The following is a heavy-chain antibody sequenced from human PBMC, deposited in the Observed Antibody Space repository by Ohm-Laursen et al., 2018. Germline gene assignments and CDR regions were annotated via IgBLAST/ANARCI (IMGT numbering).Heavy chain of an antibody. V-gene: IGHV3-23*01. D-gene: IGHD1-20*01. Sequence: SLRLSCAASGFPFSRYAMSWVRQAPGKGLEWVSALSGSGDSTDYSDSVKGRFTISRDNSKNTLYLHMNSLRVEDTAVYYCAEDPMLTVAYWYFEHWGRGTLVTVSS. CDR3: AEDPMLTVAYWYFEH. J-gene: IGHJ2*01. CDR2: LSGSGDST. CDR1: GFPFSRYA.